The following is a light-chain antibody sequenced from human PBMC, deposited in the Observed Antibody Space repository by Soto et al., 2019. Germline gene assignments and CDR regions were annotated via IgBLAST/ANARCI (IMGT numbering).Light chain of an antibody. V-gene: IGKV2-30*01. CDR2: KVS. Sequence: DAVLTQSPLSLPVTPGQPASISCRSSQSLEYTDGKTYLNWYQQRPGQSPRRLIYKVSNRDFGVPDRFSGSASGTAFTLEISRVEAEDVGVYYCMQGSYWPWTFGQGTKVDIK. J-gene: IGKJ1*01. CDR1: QSLEYTDGKTY. CDR3: MQGSYWPWT.